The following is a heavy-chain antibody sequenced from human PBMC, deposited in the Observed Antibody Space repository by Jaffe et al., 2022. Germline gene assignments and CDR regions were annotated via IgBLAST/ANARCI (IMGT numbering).Heavy chain of an antibody. D-gene: IGHD3-10*01. Sequence: EVQLVESGGGLVQPGGSLRLSCAASGFTFSSYWMSWVRQAPGKGLEWVANIKQDGSEKYYVDSVKGRFTISRDNAKNSLYLQMNSLRAEDTAVYYCARGRYIFYYYGSGSYADAFDIWGQGTMVTVSS. V-gene: IGHV3-7*01. CDR2: IKQDGSEK. CDR1: GFTFSSYW. CDR3: ARGRYIFYYYGSGSYADAFDI. J-gene: IGHJ3*02.